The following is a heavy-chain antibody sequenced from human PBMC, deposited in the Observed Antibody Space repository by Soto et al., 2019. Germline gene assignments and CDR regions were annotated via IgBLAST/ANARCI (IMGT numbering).Heavy chain of an antibody. CDR1: GYSFTGYS. D-gene: IGHD6-19*01. CDR2: INPKNGDT. CDR3: ARGSREYSSGWYYSIY. V-gene: IGHV1-2*02. Sequence: GASVKVSCKASGYSFTGYSMHWVRQAPGQGLEWMGWINPKNGDTNYAQKLQGRVTMTTDTSTSTAYMELRSLRSDGTAVYYCARGSREYSSGWYYSIYWGQGTLVTVSS. J-gene: IGHJ4*02.